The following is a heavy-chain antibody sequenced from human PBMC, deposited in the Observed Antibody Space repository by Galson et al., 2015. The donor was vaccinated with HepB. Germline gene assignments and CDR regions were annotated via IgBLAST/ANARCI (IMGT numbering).Heavy chain of an antibody. V-gene: IGHV3-43*01. Sequence: SLRLSCAASGFTFNDFSMHWVRQRPGKGLEWVSLITWDGDVTYYANSVKGRFTISRDKTRDSLFLQMNSLRSDDTALYYCAKDGGWLGDYKLYGMDIWGQGTTVTVPS. CDR3: AKDGGWLGDYKLYGMDI. J-gene: IGHJ6*02. CDR1: GFTFNDFS. CDR2: ITWDGDVT. D-gene: IGHD6-19*01.